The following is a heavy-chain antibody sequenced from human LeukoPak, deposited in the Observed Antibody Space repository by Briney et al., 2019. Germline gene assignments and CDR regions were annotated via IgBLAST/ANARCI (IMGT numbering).Heavy chain of an antibody. CDR1: GGSISSGFCY. CDR3: AREHPRGEVDDFDY. CDR2: IYTSGST. J-gene: IGHJ4*02. Sequence: SETLSLTCTVSGGSISSGFCYWSWIRQPAGKGLEWIGRIYTSGSTNYNPSLKSRISISVDTSKNQFSLKLTSVTAADTAVYYCAREHPRGEVDDFDYWGQGTLVTVSS. D-gene: IGHD3-16*01. V-gene: IGHV4-61*02.